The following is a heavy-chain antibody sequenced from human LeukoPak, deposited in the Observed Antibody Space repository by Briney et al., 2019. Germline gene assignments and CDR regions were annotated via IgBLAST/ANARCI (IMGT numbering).Heavy chain of an antibody. J-gene: IGHJ4*02. D-gene: IGHD6-6*01. CDR3: AKDRTTAARIFDY. CDR1: GFTFRNYA. CDR2: IHNSDGTT. V-gene: IGHV3-23*01. Sequence: GGSLRLSCAASGFTFRNYAMSWVRQAPGKGLEWVPGIHNSDGTTYYTDSVKGRFTISRDNSKNMLYLQMNSLRAEDTAVYYCAKDRTTAARIFDYWGQGTLVTVSS.